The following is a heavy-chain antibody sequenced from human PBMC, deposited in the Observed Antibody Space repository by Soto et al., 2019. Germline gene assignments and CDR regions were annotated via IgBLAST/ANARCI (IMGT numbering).Heavy chain of an antibody. J-gene: IGHJ5*02. V-gene: IGHV5-51*01. Sequence: GESLKISCKGSGYSFTSYWIGWVRQMPGKGLEWMGIIYPGDSDTRYSPSFQGQVTISADKSISTAYLQWSSLKASDTALYYCARQGDTAMVNDWFDPWGQGTLVTVSS. CDR3: ARQGDTAMVNDWFDP. CDR2: IYPGDSDT. D-gene: IGHD5-18*01. CDR1: GYSFTSYW.